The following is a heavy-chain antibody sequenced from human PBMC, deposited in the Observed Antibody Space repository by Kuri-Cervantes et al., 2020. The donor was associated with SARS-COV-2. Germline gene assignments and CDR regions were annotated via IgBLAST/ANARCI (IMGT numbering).Heavy chain of an antibody. J-gene: IGHJ6*02. D-gene: IGHD2-2*01. V-gene: IGHV4-39*02. CDR3: AREGGDILVDGMDV. CDR1: GGSISGSSYY. CDR2: INYSGST. Sequence: SETLSLTCTVPGGSISGSSYYWNWIRQPPGKGLEWIGRINYSGSTYYNPSLKSRVTISVDTSKNQFSLNLTSVTAADSSVFYCAREGGDILVDGMDVWGQGTTVTVSS.